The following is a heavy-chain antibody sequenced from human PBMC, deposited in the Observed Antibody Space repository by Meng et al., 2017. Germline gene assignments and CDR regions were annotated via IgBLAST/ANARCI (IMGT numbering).Heavy chain of an antibody. CDR2: IIPIFGTA. V-gene: IGHV1-69*13. Sequence: SVKVSCKASGGTFSSYAISWVRQAPGQGLEWMGGIIPIFGTANYAQKFQGRVTITADESTSIAYMELSSLRSEDTAVYYCATPTKAAAGKNDYYYGMDVWGQGTTVTVSS. CDR1: GGTFSSYA. CDR3: ATPTKAAAGKNDYYYGMDV. D-gene: IGHD6-13*01. J-gene: IGHJ6*02.